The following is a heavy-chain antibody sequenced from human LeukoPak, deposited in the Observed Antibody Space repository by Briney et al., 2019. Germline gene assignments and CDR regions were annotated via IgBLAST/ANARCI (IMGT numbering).Heavy chain of an antibody. J-gene: IGHJ4*02. V-gene: IGHV3-48*03. CDR3: ARDRTWIAAAGLFDY. Sequence: GGSLRLSCAASGFTFSSYEMNWVRQAPGKGLEWVSYISSSGSTIYYADSVKGQFTISRDNAKNSLYLQMNSLRAEDTAVYYCARDRTWIAAAGLFDYWGQGTLVTVSS. D-gene: IGHD6-13*01. CDR1: GFTFSSYE. CDR2: ISSSGSTI.